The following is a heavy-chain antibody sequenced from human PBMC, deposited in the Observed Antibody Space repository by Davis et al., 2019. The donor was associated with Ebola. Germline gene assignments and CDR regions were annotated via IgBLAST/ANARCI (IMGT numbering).Heavy chain of an antibody. CDR3: ARTYYFDDSGYRNAFDI. CDR2: ISYDGSDE. J-gene: IGHJ3*02. CDR1: GFTFSSYG. D-gene: IGHD3-22*01. Sequence: WGSLRLSCAASGFTFSSYGMHWVRHAPGKGLEWVAVISYDGSDEYYADSVKGRFIISRDNSKDTLYLQMNSLRAEDTAVYYCARTYYFDDSGYRNAFDIWGQGTMVTISS. V-gene: IGHV3-30*03.